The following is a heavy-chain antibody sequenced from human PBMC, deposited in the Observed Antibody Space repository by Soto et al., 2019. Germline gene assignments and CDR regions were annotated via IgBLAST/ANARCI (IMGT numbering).Heavy chain of an antibody. Sequence: PXGSRRLSCAAGGFTFSSSAMSWVRQETGKGLEWVSAISGSGGSTYYADSVKGRFTISRDNSKNTLYLQMNSLRAEDTAVYYCAKARPLFGYSYGGNLFDYWGQGTLVTVSA. CDR2: ISGSGGST. D-gene: IGHD5-18*01. J-gene: IGHJ4*02. CDR1: GFTFSSSA. CDR3: AKARPLFGYSYGGNLFDY. V-gene: IGHV3-23*01.